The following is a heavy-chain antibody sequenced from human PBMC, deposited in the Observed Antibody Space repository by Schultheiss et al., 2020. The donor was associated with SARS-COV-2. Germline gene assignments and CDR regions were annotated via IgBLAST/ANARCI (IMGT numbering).Heavy chain of an antibody. D-gene: IGHD6-13*01. CDR1: GGTFSSYA. V-gene: IGHV1-69*06. J-gene: IGHJ5*02. Sequence: SVKVSCKASGGTFSSYAISWVRQAPGQGLEWMGGIIPIFGTANYAQKFQGRVTITADKSTSTAYMELSSLRSEDTAVYYCASIPIAAAGNTHNWFDPWGQGTLVTVSS. CDR3: ASIPIAAAGNTHNWFDP. CDR2: IIPIFGTA.